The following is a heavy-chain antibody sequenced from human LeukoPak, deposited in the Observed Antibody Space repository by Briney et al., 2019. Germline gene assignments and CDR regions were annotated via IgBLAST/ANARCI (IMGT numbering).Heavy chain of an antibody. CDR1: GGSISSGGYS. Sequence: PSQTLSLTCAVSGGSISSGGYSWSWIRQHPGKGLEWIGYIYYSGSTYYNPSLKSRVTISVDTSKNQFSLKLSSVTAADTAVYYCARAQARVDTTPWAQKKKKGFDPWGQGTLVTVSS. D-gene: IGHD4-11*01. J-gene: IGHJ5*02. CDR2: IYYSGST. CDR3: ARAQARVDTTPWAQKKKKGFDP. V-gene: IGHV4-31*11.